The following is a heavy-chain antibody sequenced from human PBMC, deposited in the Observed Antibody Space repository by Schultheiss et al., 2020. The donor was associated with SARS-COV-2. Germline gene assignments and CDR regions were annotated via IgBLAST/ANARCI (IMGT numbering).Heavy chain of an antibody. V-gene: IGHV3-49*03. D-gene: IGHD2-2*01. J-gene: IGHJ6*02. CDR3: GRDKYCSGNSCYFPYYGVDV. CDR1: GFTFGDYG. CDR2: SRSKAFGGTT. Sequence: GGSLRLSCTASGFTFGDYGVSWFRQAPGQGLEWVGLSRSKAFGGTTEYAASVKGRITIARDDSKNIAYLQMNSLKTEDTAVYYCGRDKYCSGNSCYFPYYGVDVWGQGTTVTVSS.